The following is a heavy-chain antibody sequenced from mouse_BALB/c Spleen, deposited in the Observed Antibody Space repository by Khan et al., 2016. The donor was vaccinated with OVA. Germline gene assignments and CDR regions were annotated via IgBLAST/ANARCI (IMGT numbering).Heavy chain of an antibody. CDR3: SRRGVYGIVAY. Sequence: VQLQQSGAELAKPGASVKMSCKASGYTFTTYWMHWVKQRPGQGLDWIGYINPSTGYTEYTQKFKDKATLTADKSSSTAYMQLNSLTSEDSAVYYCSRRGVYGIVAYWGQGTLVTVSA. D-gene: IGHD2-1*01. J-gene: IGHJ3*01. CDR1: GYTFTTYW. V-gene: IGHV1-7*01. CDR2: INPSTGYT.